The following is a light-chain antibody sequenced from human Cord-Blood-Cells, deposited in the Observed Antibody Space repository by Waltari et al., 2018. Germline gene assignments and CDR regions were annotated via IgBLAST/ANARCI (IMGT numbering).Light chain of an antibody. CDR3: NSRDSSGNYYV. CDR1: SLRSYY. Sequence: SSELTQDPAVPVALGQTVRLTCQGDSLRSYYASWYQQKPGQAPVLVIYGKNNRPSGIPDRFSGSSSGNTASLTITGAQAEDEADYYCNSRDSSGNYYVFGTGTKVTVL. CDR2: GKN. V-gene: IGLV3-19*01. J-gene: IGLJ1*01.